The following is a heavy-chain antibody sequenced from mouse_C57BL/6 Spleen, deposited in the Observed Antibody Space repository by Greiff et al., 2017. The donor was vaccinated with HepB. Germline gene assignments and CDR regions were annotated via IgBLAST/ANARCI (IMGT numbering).Heavy chain of an antibody. D-gene: IGHD2-4*01. CDR3: ARAGDYDVDWFAY. Sequence: VQLKEPGGGLVKPGGSRKLSCAAPGFTFSDYGMHWVRQAPEKGLEWVAYISSGSSTIYYADTVKGRFTISRDNAKNTLFLQMTSLRPEDTARYYCARAGDYDVDWFAYWGQGTLVTVSA. CDR1: GFTFSDYG. CDR2: ISSGSSTI. J-gene: IGHJ3*01. V-gene: IGHV5-17*01.